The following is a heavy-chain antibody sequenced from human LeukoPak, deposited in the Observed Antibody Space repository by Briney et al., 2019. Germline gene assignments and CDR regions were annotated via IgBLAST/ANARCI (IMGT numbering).Heavy chain of an antibody. Sequence: GGSLRLSCAVSGFTFSGYSMNWVRQAPGKGLEWISYISSSSSTIYYADSVKGRFTISRDNAKKSLYLQMNSLRAEDTAVYYCTREVGAIDYWGQGTLVTVSS. J-gene: IGHJ4*02. D-gene: IGHD1-26*01. CDR2: ISSSSSTI. V-gene: IGHV3-48*04. CDR3: TREVGAIDY. CDR1: GFTFSGYS.